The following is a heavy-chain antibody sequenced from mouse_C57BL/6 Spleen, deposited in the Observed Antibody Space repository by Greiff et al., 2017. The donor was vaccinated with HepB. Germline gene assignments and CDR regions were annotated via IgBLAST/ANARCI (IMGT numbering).Heavy chain of an antibody. D-gene: IGHD2-4*01. J-gene: IGHJ3*01. CDR2: ISYDGSN. V-gene: IGHV3-6*01. CDR1: GYSITSGYY. CDR3: AMGGDYDEFAY. Sequence: EVKLQESGPGLVKPSQSLSLTCSVTGYSITSGYYWNWIRQFPGNKLEWMGYISYDGSNNYNPSLKNRISITRDTSKNQFFLKLNSVTTEDTATYYCAMGGDYDEFAYWGQGTLVTVSA.